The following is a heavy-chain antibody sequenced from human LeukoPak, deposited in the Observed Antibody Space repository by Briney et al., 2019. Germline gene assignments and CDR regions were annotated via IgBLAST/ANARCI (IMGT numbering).Heavy chain of an antibody. J-gene: IGHJ4*02. V-gene: IGHV1-46*01. D-gene: IGHD3-10*01. CDR1: GYSFTSNY. Sequence: ASVKVSCKASGYSFTSNYINWVRQAPGQGLEWMGVINPNGAYTTYAEIFQGRVSMTSDTSTRTVYMELGSLTSEDTAMYYCARLDYTSGSFFDLWGQGTLVTVSS. CDR2: INPNGAYT. CDR3: ARLDYTSGSFFDL.